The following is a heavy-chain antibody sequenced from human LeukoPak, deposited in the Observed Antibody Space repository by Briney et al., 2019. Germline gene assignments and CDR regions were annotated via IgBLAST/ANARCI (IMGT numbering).Heavy chain of an antibody. V-gene: IGHV4-39*07. D-gene: IGHD2/OR15-2a*01. Sequence: SETLSLTCTVSGGSISSTNYYWGWIRQTPGKGLEWIGSIYFTGSTSYNPSLKSRVTISVDTSKNQFSLKESSVTAADTAVYYCARCGRNNRGYYYMEDWGKGTTVTVSS. CDR3: ARCGRNNRGYYYMED. J-gene: IGHJ6*03. CDR1: GGSISSTNYY. CDR2: IYFTGST.